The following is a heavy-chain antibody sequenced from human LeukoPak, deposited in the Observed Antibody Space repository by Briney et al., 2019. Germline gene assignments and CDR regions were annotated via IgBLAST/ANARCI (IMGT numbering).Heavy chain of an antibody. CDR3: AKVVGYYLDY. J-gene: IGHJ4*02. CDR2: ISGSGGST. CDR1: GFTSSSYG. V-gene: IGHV3-23*01. Sequence: AGGSLRLSCAASGFTSSSYGMSWVRQAPGKGLEWVSAISGSGGSTYYADSVKGRFTISRDNSKNTLYLQMNSLRAEDTAVYYCAKVVGYYLDYWGQGTLVTVSS. D-gene: IGHD3-22*01.